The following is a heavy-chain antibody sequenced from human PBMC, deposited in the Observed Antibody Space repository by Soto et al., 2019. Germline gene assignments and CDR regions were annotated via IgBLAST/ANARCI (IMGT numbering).Heavy chain of an antibody. CDR3: ARDYATVTTSWRHAFDI. D-gene: IGHD4-17*01. CDR2: ISAYNGNT. CDR1: GYTFTGYG. Sequence: GASVKVSCKASGYTFTGYGISWVRQAPGQGLEWMGWISAYNGNTNYAQKFQGRVTITRDTSASTAYMELSSLRSEDTAVYYCARDYATVTTSWRHAFDIWGQGTMVTVSS. V-gene: IGHV1-18*01. J-gene: IGHJ3*02.